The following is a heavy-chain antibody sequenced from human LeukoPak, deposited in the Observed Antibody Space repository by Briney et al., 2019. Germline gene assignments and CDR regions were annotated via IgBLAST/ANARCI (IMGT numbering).Heavy chain of an antibody. V-gene: IGHV3-23*01. CDR2: ISGSGGST. Sequence: PGGSLRLSCAASGFTFSSYGMHWVRQAPGKGLEWVSAISGSGGSTYYADSVKGRFTISRDNSRNTLYLQMNSLRAEDTAVYYCAKDQRGAQGRGFDYWGQGTLVTVSS. CDR1: GFTFSSYG. CDR3: AKDQRGAQGRGFDY. J-gene: IGHJ4*02.